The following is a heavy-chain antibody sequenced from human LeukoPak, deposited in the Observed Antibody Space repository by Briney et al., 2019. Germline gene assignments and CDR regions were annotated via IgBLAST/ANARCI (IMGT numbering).Heavy chain of an antibody. V-gene: IGHV1-18*01. J-gene: IGHJ5*02. CDR1: GYTFTSYG. Sequence: ASVKASCKASGYTFTSYGISWVRQAPGQGLEWMGWISAYNGNTNYALKLQGRVTMTTDTSTSTAYMELRSLRSDDTAVYYCARDRSCSSTSCYWYWFDPWGQGTLVTVSS. CDR3: ARDRSCSSTSCYWYWFDP. D-gene: IGHD2-2*01. CDR2: ISAYNGNT.